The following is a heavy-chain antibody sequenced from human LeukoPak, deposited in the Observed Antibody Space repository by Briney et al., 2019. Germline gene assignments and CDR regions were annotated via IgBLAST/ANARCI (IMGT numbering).Heavy chain of an antibody. V-gene: IGHV3-23*01. Sequence: GGSLRLSRSASGFTFTTYAMSWVRQAPGKGLEWVSGISGSGGSTYYADSVKGRFTISRDNSKNTLYLQMNSLRAEDTAVYYCVKLRSTMVRGVIEYWGQGTLVTVSS. CDR1: GFTFTTYA. J-gene: IGHJ4*02. D-gene: IGHD3-10*01. CDR2: ISGSGGST. CDR3: VKLRSTMVRGVIEY.